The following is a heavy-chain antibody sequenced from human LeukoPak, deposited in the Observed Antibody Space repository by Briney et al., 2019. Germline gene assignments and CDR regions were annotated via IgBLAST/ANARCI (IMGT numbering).Heavy chain of an antibody. J-gene: IGHJ4*02. D-gene: IGHD6-19*01. CDR3: ATSIAVAANGFDY. CDR2: FDPEDGEI. V-gene: IGHV1-24*01. CDR1: VYTLTELS. Sequence: ASAKVSRKLSVYTLTELSMHRVRQAPGKGLEWMGGFDPEDGEIIYAQKFQGRVTMTEDTSTDTAYMELSSLRSEDTAVYYCATSIAVAANGFDYWGQGTQVTVSS.